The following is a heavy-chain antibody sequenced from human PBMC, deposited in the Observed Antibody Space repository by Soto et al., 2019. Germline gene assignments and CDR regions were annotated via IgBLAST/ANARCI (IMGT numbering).Heavy chain of an antibody. V-gene: IGHV3-30*18. Sequence: VGSLRLSCVASGCTFNRYGIHWVRQAPGKGLEWVALISDDGSDKDYADSVKGRFTISRDNSKNTLYLQMKSLRPEDTAVYYCAKTLRFLELALDYYYGMDVWGQGTTVIVSS. CDR1: GCTFNRYG. CDR2: ISDDGSDK. CDR3: AKTLRFLELALDYYYGMDV. D-gene: IGHD3-3*01. J-gene: IGHJ6*02.